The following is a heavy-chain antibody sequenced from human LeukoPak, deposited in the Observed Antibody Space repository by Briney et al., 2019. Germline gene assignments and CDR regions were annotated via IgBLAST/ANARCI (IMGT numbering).Heavy chain of an antibody. J-gene: IGHJ4*02. CDR2: IYTSGST. D-gene: IGHD3-16*02. V-gene: IGHV4-61*02. CDR1: GGSISSGSYY. CDR3: ARDSRMITFGGVIGYFDY. Sequence: SETLSLTCTVSGGSISSGSYYWSWIRQPAGKGLEWIGRIYTSGSTNYNPSLKSRVTISVDTSKNQFSLKLSSVTAADTAVYYCARDSRMITFGGVIGYFDYWGQGTLVTVSS.